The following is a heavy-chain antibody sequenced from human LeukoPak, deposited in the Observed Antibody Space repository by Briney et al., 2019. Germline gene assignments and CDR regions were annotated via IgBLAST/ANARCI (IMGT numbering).Heavy chain of an antibody. CDR1: GYTFTSYY. CDR3: ARAYYYGSGSYYGGSDY. J-gene: IGHJ4*02. V-gene: IGHV1-46*01. Sequence: ASVKVSCKASGYTFTSYYMHWVRQAPGQGLEWMGIINPSGGSTSYAQKFQGRVTMTTDTSTSTAYMELRSLRSDDTAVYYCARAYYYGSGSYYGGSDYWGQGTLVTVSS. D-gene: IGHD3-10*01. CDR2: INPSGGST.